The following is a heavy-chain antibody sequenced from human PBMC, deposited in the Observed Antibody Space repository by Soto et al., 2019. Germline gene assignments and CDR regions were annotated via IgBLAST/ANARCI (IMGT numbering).Heavy chain of an antibody. CDR2: TNDRGSI. CDR3: ARESHDILTGPPWVWYFDL. J-gene: IGHJ2*01. Sequence: QVQLQQWGAGPLRPLETLSLTCGVSGGSFSGYYWAWIRQSPGRGLEWIGETNDRGSIDYNRSLKSRVSISVDTSKNHYSLNLRSVTAADTAVYYCARESHDILTGPPWVWYFDLWGRGTLVTVSS. D-gene: IGHD3-9*01. CDR1: GGSFSGYY. V-gene: IGHV4-34*01.